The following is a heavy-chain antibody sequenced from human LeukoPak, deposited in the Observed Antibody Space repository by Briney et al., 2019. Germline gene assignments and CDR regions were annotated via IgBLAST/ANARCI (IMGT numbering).Heavy chain of an antibody. Sequence: PSDTLSLTCTVSAGSVNSSPYYWGWVRHSPGKGLEWIGSIYYGQTIYYNASLNSRVTISVVTSKDQFTLQLNSVTAADTAVYYCVRHDGRGGATMGAFDSWGQGSLVIVSS. CDR2: IYYGQTI. J-gene: IGHJ5*01. CDR3: VRHDGRGGATMGAFDS. V-gene: IGHV4-39*01. CDR1: AGSVNSSPYY. D-gene: IGHD5-12*01.